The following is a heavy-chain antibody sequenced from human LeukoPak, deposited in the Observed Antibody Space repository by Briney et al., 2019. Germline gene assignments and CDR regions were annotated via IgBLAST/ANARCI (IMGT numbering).Heavy chain of an antibody. CDR1: GFTFSIYA. CDR2: ISGSGGST. CDR3: AKGSPGVTPGPIDY. D-gene: IGHD2-21*02. J-gene: IGHJ4*02. V-gene: IGHV3-23*01. Sequence: PGGSLRLSCAASGFTFSIYAMSWVRQAPGKGLEWVSAISGSGGSTYYADSVKGRFTISRDNSKITLYLQMNSLRAEDTAVYYCAKGSPGVTPGPIDYWGQGTLVTVSS.